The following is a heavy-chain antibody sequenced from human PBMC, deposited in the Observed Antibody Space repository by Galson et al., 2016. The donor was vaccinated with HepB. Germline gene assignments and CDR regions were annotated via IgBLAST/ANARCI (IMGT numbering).Heavy chain of an antibody. CDR2: IWHDGRNK. D-gene: IGHD6-13*01. J-gene: IGHJ4*02. CDR3: AKSFHSGIAATPTAFDS. Sequence: LRLSCAASGFIFSHYAIHWVRQAPGKGLEWVAVIWHDGRNKYYADSVKGRFTVSRDDSKDTLYLQMSGLRADDTATYFCAKSFHSGIAATPTAFDSWGQGTLVTVSS. V-gene: IGHV3-33*06. CDR1: GFIFSHYA.